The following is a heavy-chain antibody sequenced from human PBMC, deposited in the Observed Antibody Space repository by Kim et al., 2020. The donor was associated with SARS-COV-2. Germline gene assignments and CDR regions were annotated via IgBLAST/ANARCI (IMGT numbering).Heavy chain of an antibody. J-gene: IGHJ4*02. D-gene: IGHD3-3*01. Sequence: SETLSLTCTVSGGSISSSSYYWGWIRQPPGKGLEWIGSIYYSGSTYYNPSLKSRVTISVDTSKNQFSLKLSSVTAADTAVYYCASQLLEWLRNREYYFDYWGQGTLVTVSS. CDR3: ASQLLEWLRNREYYFDY. CDR2: IYYSGST. V-gene: IGHV4-39*01. CDR1: GGSISSSSYY.